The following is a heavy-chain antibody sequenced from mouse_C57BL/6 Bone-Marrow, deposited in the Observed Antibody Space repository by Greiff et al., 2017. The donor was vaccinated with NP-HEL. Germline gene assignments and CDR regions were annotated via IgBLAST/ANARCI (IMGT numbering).Heavy chain of an antibody. CDR3: TPMVTRGVYYYAMDY. J-gene: IGHJ4*01. Sequence: QVQLQQSGAELVKPGASVKVSCKASGYTFTSYWMHWVKQRPGQGLEWIGRIHPSDSDTNYNQKFKGKATLTVDKSSSTAYMQLSSLTSEDAAVYDCTPMVTRGVYYYAMDYWVQGTSVTVSS. CDR1: GYTFTSYW. D-gene: IGHD2-2*01. CDR2: IHPSDSDT. V-gene: IGHV1-74*01.